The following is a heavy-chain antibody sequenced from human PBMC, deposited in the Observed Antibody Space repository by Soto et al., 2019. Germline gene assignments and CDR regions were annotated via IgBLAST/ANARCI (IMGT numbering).Heavy chain of an antibody. J-gene: IGHJ6*02. Sequence: QVQLVESGGGVVQPGRSLRLSCAASGFTFSNFGMHWVRQAPGKGLEWVAVTSYDGSNKYYADSVNTRFTISRDNSKNTLYLQMNSRRAEDTAVYYCAKDRASGYYGMDVWGQGTTVTVSS. V-gene: IGHV3-30*18. CDR3: AKDRASGYYGMDV. D-gene: IGHD2-15*01. CDR1: GFTFSNFG. CDR2: TSYDGSNK.